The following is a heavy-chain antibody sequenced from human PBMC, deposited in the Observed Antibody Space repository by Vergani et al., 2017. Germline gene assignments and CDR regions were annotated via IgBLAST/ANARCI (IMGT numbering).Heavy chain of an antibody. Sequence: QVQLQQWGAGLFKPSETLSLTCAVYGGSFSGYYWGWIRQPPGKGLEWIGEINHSGSTNYNPSLKSRVTISVDTSKNQFSLKLSSVTAADTAVYYCARGTRYYGSGRYYGMDVWGQGTTVTVSS. V-gene: IGHV4-34*01. D-gene: IGHD3-10*01. J-gene: IGHJ6*02. CDR2: INHSGST. CDR3: ARGTRYYGSGRYYGMDV. CDR1: GGSFSGYY.